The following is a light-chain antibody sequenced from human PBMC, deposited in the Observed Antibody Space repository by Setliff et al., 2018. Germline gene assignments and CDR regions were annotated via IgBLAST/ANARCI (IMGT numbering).Light chain of an antibody. CDR3: CSYAGSWFYV. Sequence: QSALTQPASVSGSPGQSITISCTGTSSDVGYYDLVSWYQQYPGRAPKLVIYEVTKRPLEVSDRFSGSKSANTASLTISGLQAEDEADYYCCSYAGSWFYVFGTGTKVTVL. CDR1: SSDVGYYDL. CDR2: EVT. V-gene: IGLV2-23*02. J-gene: IGLJ1*01.